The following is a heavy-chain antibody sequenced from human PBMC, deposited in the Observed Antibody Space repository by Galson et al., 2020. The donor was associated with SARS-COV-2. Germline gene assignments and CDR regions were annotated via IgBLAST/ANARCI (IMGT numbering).Heavy chain of an antibody. CDR1: GFIFSDLW. V-gene: IGHV3-7*01. D-gene: IGHD2-8*01. CDR2: LNQDGSEK. Sequence: PGGSLRLSCAASGFIFSDLWMSWVRQAPGTGLEWVAALNQDGSEKIYVDSVKGRFSISRDNAQNTLFLQMSSLRDEDTAVYFCVTGGFLVYHWGQGTLVTVSS. J-gene: IGHJ4*02. CDR3: VTGGFLVYH.